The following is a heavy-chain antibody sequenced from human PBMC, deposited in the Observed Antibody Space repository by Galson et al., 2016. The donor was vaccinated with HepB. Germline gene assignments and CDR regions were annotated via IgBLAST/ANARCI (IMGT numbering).Heavy chain of an antibody. CDR2: VYHTGST. Sequence: TLSLTCAISGGSISTSNWWSWVRRPPGKGLEWIGEVYHTGSTNYNPSLKSRVTISVDRSKNQFSLKMTSVTAADTALYCCARGYSGGLDYWGQGTLVTVSS. CDR1: GGSISTSNW. CDR3: ARGYSGGLDY. D-gene: IGHD1-26*01. V-gene: IGHV4-4*01. J-gene: IGHJ4*02.